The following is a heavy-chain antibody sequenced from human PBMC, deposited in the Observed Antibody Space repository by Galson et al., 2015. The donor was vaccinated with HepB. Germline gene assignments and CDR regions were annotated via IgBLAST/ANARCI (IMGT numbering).Heavy chain of an antibody. Sequence: SLRLSCAASGFTVSSNYMSWVRQAPGKGLEWVSVIYSGGSTYYADSVKGRFTISRDNSKNTLYLQMNSLRAEDTAVYYCAREDYGDYGGQPYGMDVWGQGATVTVSS. D-gene: IGHD4-17*01. CDR3: AREDYGDYGGQPYGMDV. V-gene: IGHV3-66*01. J-gene: IGHJ6*02. CDR2: IYSGGST. CDR1: GFTVSSNY.